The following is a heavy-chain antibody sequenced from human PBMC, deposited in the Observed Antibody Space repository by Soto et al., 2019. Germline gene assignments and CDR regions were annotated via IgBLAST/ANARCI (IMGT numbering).Heavy chain of an antibody. CDR1: GGSISTDY. V-gene: IGHV4-59*01. Sequence: PSETLSLTCTVSGGSISTDYWNWIRQPPGKGLEWIGYIYYSGSTNYNPSLKSRVTISVDTSKNQFSLKLSSVTAADTAVYYCASRYIAALPYYYCYGMDVWGQGTTVTVSS. J-gene: IGHJ6*02. CDR2: IYYSGST. CDR3: ASRYIAALPYYYCYGMDV. D-gene: IGHD6-6*01.